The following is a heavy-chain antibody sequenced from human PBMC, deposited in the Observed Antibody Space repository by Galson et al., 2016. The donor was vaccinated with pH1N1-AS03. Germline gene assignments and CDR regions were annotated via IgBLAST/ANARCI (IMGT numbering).Heavy chain of an antibody. Sequence: SETLSLTCDVYGGSLKGFYWTWIRQPPGRGLEWIGQINYVGTSDYNPSLSSRVSFSVDTSNNRFSLNLTSVTAADTAVYYCAGVGLGSGFDFWGQGALFGVST. CDR3: AGVGLGSGFDF. V-gene: IGHV4-34*01. CDR1: GGSLKGFY. D-gene: IGHD3-16*01. CDR2: INYVGTS. J-gene: IGHJ4*02.